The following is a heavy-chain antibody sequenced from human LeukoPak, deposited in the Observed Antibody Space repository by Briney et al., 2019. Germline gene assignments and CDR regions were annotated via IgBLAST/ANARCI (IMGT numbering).Heavy chain of an antibody. D-gene: IGHD2-21*02. Sequence: GGSLRLSCAASGFTFDDYAMHWVRQAPGKGLEWVSGISWNSGNIGYADSVKGRFTMSRDNAKNSLYLQMNSLRAEDTALYCCAKDVGGRWPLYYFDYWGQGTLVTVSS. J-gene: IGHJ4*02. CDR1: GFTFDDYA. CDR2: ISWNSGNI. V-gene: IGHV3-9*01. CDR3: AKDVGGRWPLYYFDY.